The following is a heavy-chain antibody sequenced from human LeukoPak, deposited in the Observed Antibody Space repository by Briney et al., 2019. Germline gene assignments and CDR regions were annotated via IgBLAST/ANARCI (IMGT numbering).Heavy chain of an antibody. J-gene: IGHJ4*02. Sequence: GKSLRLSCATSGFTFSGYGMHWVRQAPGKGLEWVTVIWSDGSNKYYADSVKGRFTISRDNSKNTLYLQMNSLRAEDTAVYCCAKEGTDYGDYPYFFDYWGQGTLVTVSS. D-gene: IGHD4-17*01. V-gene: IGHV3-33*06. CDR2: IWSDGSNK. CDR1: GFTFSGYG. CDR3: AKEGTDYGDYPYFFDY.